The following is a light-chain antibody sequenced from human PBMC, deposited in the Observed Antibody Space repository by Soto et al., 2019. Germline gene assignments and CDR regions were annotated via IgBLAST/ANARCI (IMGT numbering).Light chain of an antibody. V-gene: IGLV2-14*01. CDR1: SSDVGNYNY. CDR2: DVS. CDR3: SSYTSSRTLV. Sequence: QSALTQPASVSGSPGQSITISCTGTSSDVGNYNYVSWYQQHPGKAPKLMIYDVSNRPSGVSNRFSGSKSGNTPSLTISGLQAEDEADYYCSSYTSSRTLVFGTGTKLTVL. J-gene: IGLJ1*01.